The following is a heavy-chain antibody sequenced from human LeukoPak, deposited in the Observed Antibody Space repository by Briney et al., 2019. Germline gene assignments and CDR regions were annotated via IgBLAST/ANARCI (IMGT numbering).Heavy chain of an antibody. CDR2: IFYSGST. V-gene: IGHV4-34*12. CDR3: AREGGGYCSGGGCYSGASDI. Sequence: PSETLSLTCAVYGGSFSGYYWGWIRQPPGKGLEWIGNIFYSGSTYYSPSLKSRVTISLDTSRNQFSLKLSSVTAADTAVYYCAREGGGYCSGGGCYSGASDIWGQGTMVTVSS. D-gene: IGHD2-15*01. J-gene: IGHJ3*02. CDR1: GGSFSGYY.